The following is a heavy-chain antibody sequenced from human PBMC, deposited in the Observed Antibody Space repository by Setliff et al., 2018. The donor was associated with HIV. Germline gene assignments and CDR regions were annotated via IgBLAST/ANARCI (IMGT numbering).Heavy chain of an antibody. J-gene: IGHJ6*03. CDR1: GGSFNDYY. CDR2: INHSGST. V-gene: IGHV4-34*01. CDR3: ARGRGRITMLQGVTTFEYYMDV. Sequence: SETLSLTCAVYGGSFNDYYWSWIRQPPGKGLEWIGEINHSGSTNYNPSLKSRVTISLDTSKNQFSLKLSSVTAADTAVYYCARGRGRITMLQGVTTFEYYMDVWDKGTTVTVSS. D-gene: IGHD3-10*01.